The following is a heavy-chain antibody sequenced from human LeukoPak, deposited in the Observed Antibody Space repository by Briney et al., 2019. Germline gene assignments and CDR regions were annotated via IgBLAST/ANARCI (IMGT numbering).Heavy chain of an antibody. CDR3: ARHPDAPATDLTYYCDSSGYYYVDY. V-gene: IGHV4-39*01. J-gene: IGHJ4*02. CDR2: IYYSGST. D-gene: IGHD3-22*01. Sequence: PSETLSLTCTVSGGSISSSSYYWGWIRQPPGKGLEWIGSIYYSGSTYYNPSLKSRVTISVDTSKNQFSLKLSSVTAADTAVYYCARHPDAPATDLTYYCDSSGYYYVDYWGQGTLVTVSS. CDR1: GGSISSSSYY.